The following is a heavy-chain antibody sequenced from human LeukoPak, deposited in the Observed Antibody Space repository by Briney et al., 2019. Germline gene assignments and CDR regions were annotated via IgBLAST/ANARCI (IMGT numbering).Heavy chain of an antibody. CDR2: ITDSGGST. D-gene: IGHD3-22*01. CDR1: GFTFSNYA. J-gene: IGHJ4*02. V-gene: IGHV3-23*01. Sequence: GGSLRLSCAASGFTFSNYAMSWVRQAPGEGLEWVSAITDSGGSTYYSDFVKGRFTISRDNSKNTLYLQMNTLRAEDTAIYYCAKGSSGSRPYYFDYWGQGTLVTVSS. CDR3: AKGSSGSRPYYFDY.